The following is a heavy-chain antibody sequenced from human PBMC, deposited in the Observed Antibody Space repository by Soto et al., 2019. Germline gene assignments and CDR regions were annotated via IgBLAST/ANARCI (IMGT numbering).Heavy chain of an antibody. J-gene: IGHJ4*02. CDR1: GGSVSHGDYY. CDR3: ATGLSGDKVDY. D-gene: IGHD7-27*01. V-gene: IGHV4-30-4*01. Sequence: QVQLQESGPGLVTPSQTLSLTCTVSGGSVSHGDYYWGWIRQPPQKGLEWIGHIFNIGSTYSNPSLKSRVTISVDTSKNQFSLTLSSVTAADTGVYYCATGLSGDKVDYWGQGTLVTVSS. CDR2: IFNIGST.